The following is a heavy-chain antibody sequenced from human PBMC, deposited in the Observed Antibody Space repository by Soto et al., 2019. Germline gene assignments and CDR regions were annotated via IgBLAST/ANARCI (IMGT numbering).Heavy chain of an antibody. CDR2: IIYDGSTK. CDR1: GFTFSSYG. J-gene: IGHJ4*02. V-gene: IGHV3-30*18. CDR3: AKDRMGAGVRGYFDY. Sequence: QVQLVESGGGVVQPGRSLRLSCAASGFTFSSYGMHWVRQAPGKGLEWVAVIIYDGSTKYYADSVKGRFTISRDNSKSTLYLQMNSLRAVDTSVYYCAKDRMGAGVRGYFDYWCQGTLVTVSS. D-gene: IGHD3-10*01.